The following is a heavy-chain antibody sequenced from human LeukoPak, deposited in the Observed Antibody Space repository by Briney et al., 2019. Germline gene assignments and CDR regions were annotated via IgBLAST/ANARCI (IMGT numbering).Heavy chain of an antibody. CDR3: ARVDRASDIVAHLDY. D-gene: IGHD5-12*01. CDR2: IYHSGST. V-gene: IGHV4-38-2*02. J-gene: IGHJ4*02. CDR1: GYSISSGYY. Sequence: SETLSLTCSVSGYSISSGYYWGWIRQPPGKGLEWIGSIYHSGSTYYNPSLKSRVTISVDRSKNQFSLKLSSVTAADTAVYYCARVDRASDIVAHLDYWGQGTLVTVSS.